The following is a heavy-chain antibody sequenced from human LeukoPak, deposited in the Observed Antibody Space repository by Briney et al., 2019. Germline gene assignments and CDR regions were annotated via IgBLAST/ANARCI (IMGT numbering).Heavy chain of an antibody. J-gene: IGHJ4*02. CDR1: GFTFSSYA. Sequence: GGSLRLSCAASGFTFSSYAMHWVRQAPGKGLEWVAFISYDGNNEYYADSVKGRFTISRDNSKNTLYLQMNSLRGEDTAVYYCARDSSGPFDYWGQGTLVTVSS. CDR2: ISYDGNNE. V-gene: IGHV3-30-3*01. D-gene: IGHD6-19*01. CDR3: ARDSSGPFDY.